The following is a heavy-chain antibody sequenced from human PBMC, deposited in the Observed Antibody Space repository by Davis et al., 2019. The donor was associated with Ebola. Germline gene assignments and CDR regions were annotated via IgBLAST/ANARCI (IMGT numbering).Heavy chain of an antibody. CDR1: GYTFTSYG. CDR2: ISAYNGNT. Sequence: ASVKVSCKASGYTFTSYGISWVRQAPGQGLEWMGWISAYNGNTNYAQKFQGRVTMTEDTSTDTAYMELSSLRSEDTAVYYCATLWTAAGSSPWGQGTLVTVSS. CDR3: ATLWTAAGSSP. V-gene: IGHV1-18*04. D-gene: IGHD6-13*01. J-gene: IGHJ5*02.